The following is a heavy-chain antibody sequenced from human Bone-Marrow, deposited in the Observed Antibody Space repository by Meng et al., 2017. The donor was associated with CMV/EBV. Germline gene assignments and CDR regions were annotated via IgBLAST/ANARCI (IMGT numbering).Heavy chain of an antibody. CDR3: ARDPRGPLYCTNGVCYVYYFDN. V-gene: IGHV4-34*01. CDR2: VYYSGST. CDR1: GGSFSGYY. Sequence: SETLSLTCAVHGGSFSGYYWNWIRRPPGKGLEWIGSVYYSGSTYYNPSLKSRVTISVDTSKNQFSLKLSSVTAADTAVYYCARDPRGPLYCTNGVCYVYYFDNWGQGTLVTVSS. J-gene: IGHJ4*02. D-gene: IGHD2-8*01.